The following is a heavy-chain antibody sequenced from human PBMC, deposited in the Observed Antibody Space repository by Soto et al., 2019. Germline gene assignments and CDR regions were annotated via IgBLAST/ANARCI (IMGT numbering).Heavy chain of an antibody. CDR3: VSGYYDILSGRDTTYFFDN. CDR2: IYYSGDT. D-gene: IGHD3-9*01. J-gene: IGHJ4*02. V-gene: IGHV4-30-4*08. Sequence: SETLSLTCTVSGGSISSGGYYWSWIRQHPGKGLEWIGYIYYSGDTYYNPSLKSRVMISVDTSKNQFSLNLSSVTVADTALYYCVSGYYDILSGRDTTYFFDNWCQGALVTVSS. CDR1: GGSISSGGYY.